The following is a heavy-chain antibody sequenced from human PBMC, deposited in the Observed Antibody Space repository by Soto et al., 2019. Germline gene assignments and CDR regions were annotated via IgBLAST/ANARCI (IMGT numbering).Heavy chain of an antibody. Sequence: PGESLKISCKGSGYSFTSYWISWVRQMPGKGLEWMGRFDSSDSYTNYSPSFQGHVTISADKSISTAYLQGSSLKASDTAMYYCASPKPGYYGSGSSPYYYYGMDVWGQGTTVTVSS. V-gene: IGHV5-10-1*01. CDR2: FDSSDSYT. CDR1: GYSFTSYW. D-gene: IGHD3-10*01. J-gene: IGHJ6*02. CDR3: ASPKPGYYGSGSSPYYYYGMDV.